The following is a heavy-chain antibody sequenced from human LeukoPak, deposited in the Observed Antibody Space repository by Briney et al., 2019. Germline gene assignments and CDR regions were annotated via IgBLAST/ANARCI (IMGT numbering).Heavy chain of an antibody. Sequence: GGSLRLSCVASGFIFSDYSMDWVRQAPGKGLEWVSSISSSSAYIFYSDSVKGRFTISRDNAQSSLYLQMNSLRAEDTAVYYCANLDYSNYVMDYWGQGTLVTVSS. V-gene: IGHV3-21*06. D-gene: IGHD4-11*01. J-gene: IGHJ4*02. CDR1: GFIFSDYS. CDR3: ANLDYSNYVMDY. CDR2: ISSSSAYI.